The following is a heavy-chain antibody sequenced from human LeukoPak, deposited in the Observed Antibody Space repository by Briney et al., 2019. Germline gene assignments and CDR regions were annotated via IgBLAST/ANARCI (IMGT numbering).Heavy chain of an antibody. CDR1: GFTFSSYS. J-gene: IGHJ4*02. D-gene: IGHD6-19*01. Sequence: GGSLRLSCAASGFTFSSYSMNWVRQAPGKGLEWVSSISSSSSYIYYADSVKGRFTISRDNAKNSLYLQMNSLRAEDTAVYYCAREGSSGWYWTYYFDYWGQGTLVTVSS. CDR2: ISSSSSYI. CDR3: AREGSSGWYWTYYFDY. V-gene: IGHV3-21*01.